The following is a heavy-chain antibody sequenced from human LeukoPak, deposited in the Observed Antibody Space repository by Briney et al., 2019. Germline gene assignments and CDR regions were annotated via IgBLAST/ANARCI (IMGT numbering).Heavy chain of an antibody. CDR3: AKLGVNEQYYDFWSGLKSNWFDP. J-gene: IGHJ5*02. D-gene: IGHD3-3*01. CDR2: ISGSGGST. CDR1: GFTFSSYA. Sequence: GGSLRLSCAASGFTFSSYAMSWVRQAPGKGLEWVSAISGSGGSTYYADSVKGRFTISRDNSKNTLYLQMNSPRAEDTAVYYCAKLGVNEQYYDFWSGLKSNWFDPWGQGTLVTVSS. V-gene: IGHV3-23*01.